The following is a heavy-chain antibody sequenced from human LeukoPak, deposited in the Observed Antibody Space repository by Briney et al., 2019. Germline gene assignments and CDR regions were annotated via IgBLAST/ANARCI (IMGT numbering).Heavy chain of an antibody. CDR1: GYSFINYG. CDR2: ISTYNGDT. CDR3: ARDPSNSSGWGTFFDY. V-gene: IGHV1-18*01. J-gene: IGHJ4*02. D-gene: IGHD6-19*01. Sequence: GASVKVSCKASGYSFINYGVSWVRQAPGQGLAWMGWISTYNGDTNYAQKLQGRVTMTTDTSTSTAYMELRSLGSDDTAVYYCARDPSNSSGWGTFFDYWGQGTLVTVSS.